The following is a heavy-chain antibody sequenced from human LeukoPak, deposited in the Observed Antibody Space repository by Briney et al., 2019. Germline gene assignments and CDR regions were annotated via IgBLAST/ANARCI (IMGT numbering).Heavy chain of an antibody. D-gene: IGHD1-26*01. V-gene: IGHV3-23*01. Sequence: PGGSLTLSCLASGFTFSSYWMSWVRQAAGRGLDWVSSISGIGGSTYYADSVKGWFTISRDNSKNTLYLQMNSVRAVDTAVYYCAKEWAVDYWGQGTLVTVSS. J-gene: IGHJ4*02. CDR1: GFTFSSYW. CDR2: ISGIGGST. CDR3: AKEWAVDY.